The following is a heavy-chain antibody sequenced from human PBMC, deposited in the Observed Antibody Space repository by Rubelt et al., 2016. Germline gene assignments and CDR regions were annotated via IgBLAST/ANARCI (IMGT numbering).Heavy chain of an antibody. CDR2: ISAYNGNK. V-gene: IGHV1-18*01. Sequence: QVQLVQSGAEVKKPGASVKVSCKASGYTFTRNGISWVRQAPGQGLERMGWISAYNGNKKTAKKLKGRGTMTSNISISTAYWYLSSLRSEETAVYYGARGVIWGQGTLVAVSS. CDR1: GYTFTRNG. J-gene: IGHJ4*02. CDR3: ARGVI. D-gene: IGHD3-10*01.